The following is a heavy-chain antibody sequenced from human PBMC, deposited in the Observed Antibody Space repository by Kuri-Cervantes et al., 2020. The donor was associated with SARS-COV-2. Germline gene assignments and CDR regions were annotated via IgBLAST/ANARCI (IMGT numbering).Heavy chain of an antibody. J-gene: IGHJ4*02. CDR3: ARSLLWFGDLVDY. Sequence: GESLKISCTASGFTFGDYAMSWVRQAPGKGLEWVAVISYDGSNKYYADSVKGRFTISRNNSKNTLYLQMNSLRAEDTAVYYCARSLLWFGDLVDYWGQGTLVTVSS. CDR1: GFTFGDYA. CDR2: ISYDGSNK. V-gene: IGHV3-30-3*01. D-gene: IGHD3-10*01.